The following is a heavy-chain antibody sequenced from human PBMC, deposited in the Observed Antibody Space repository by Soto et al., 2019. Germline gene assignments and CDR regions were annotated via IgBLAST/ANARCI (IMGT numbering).Heavy chain of an antibody. J-gene: IGHJ6*03. CDR2: IYYSGST. Sequence: QLQXQESGPGLVKPSETLSLTCTVSGGSISXSSYXWGXIRQPPGKGLEWIGSIYYSGSTYYNPSLKSRVTISVDTSKNQFSLKLSSVTAADTAVYYCASNPYYYYYYMDVWGKGTTVTVSS. CDR3: ASNPYYYYYYMDV. V-gene: IGHV4-39*01. CDR1: GGSISXSSYX.